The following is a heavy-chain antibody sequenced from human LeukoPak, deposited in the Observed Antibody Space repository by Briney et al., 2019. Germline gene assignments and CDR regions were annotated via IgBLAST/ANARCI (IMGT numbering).Heavy chain of an antibody. V-gene: IGHV3-23*01. CDR3: AKDRSSKHYYYYYYMDV. Sequence: HPGGSLRLSCAASGFTFSSYAMSWVRQAPGKGLEWVSAISGSGGSTYYADSVKGRFTISRDNSKDTLYLQMNSLRAEDTAVYYCAKDRSSKHYYYYYYMDVWGKGTTVTVSS. CDR2: ISGSGGST. D-gene: IGHD2-2*01. CDR1: GFTFSSYA. J-gene: IGHJ6*03.